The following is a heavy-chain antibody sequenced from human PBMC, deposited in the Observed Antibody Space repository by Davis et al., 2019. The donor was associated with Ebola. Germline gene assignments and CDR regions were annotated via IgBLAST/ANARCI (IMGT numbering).Heavy chain of an antibody. J-gene: IGHJ4*02. CDR2: IYYSGST. V-gene: IGHV4-61*08. CDR3: ARVGLDSSGSFAYYFDY. CDR1: GGSVRSGGYS. D-gene: IGHD6-19*01. Sequence: PSETLSLTCTVSGGSVRSGGYSWSWIRQPPGKGLEWIGYIYYSGSTNYNPSLKSRVAISVDTSKNQFSLRLSSVTAADTAVYYCARVGLDSSGSFAYYFDYWGQGTLVTVSS.